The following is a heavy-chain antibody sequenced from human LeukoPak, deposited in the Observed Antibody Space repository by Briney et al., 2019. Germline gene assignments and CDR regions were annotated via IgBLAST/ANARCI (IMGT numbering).Heavy chain of an antibody. Sequence: GRSLRLSCAASGFTFSSYGMHWVRQAPGKGLEWVAVIWYDGSNKYYADSVKGRFTISRDNSKNTLYLQMNSLRAEDTAVYYCAKGRSWYNAFDIWGQGTMVTVSS. CDR2: IWYDGSNK. J-gene: IGHJ3*02. V-gene: IGHV3-33*06. CDR3: AKGRSWYNAFDI. D-gene: IGHD6-13*01. CDR1: GFTFSSYG.